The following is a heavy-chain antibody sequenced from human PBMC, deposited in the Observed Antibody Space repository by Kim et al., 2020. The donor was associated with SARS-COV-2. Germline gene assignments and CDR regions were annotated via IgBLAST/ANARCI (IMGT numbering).Heavy chain of an antibody. D-gene: IGHD3-10*01. CDR1: GFTFSSYG. J-gene: IGHJ6*01. Sequence: GGSLRLSCTASGFTFSSYGMNWVRQAPGKGLEWVSVIYTGAVSTYYADSVKGRFTISRDDSKNTLYLQMNSLRAEDTAVYYCAKDSGGGDYYYYGREGWG. V-gene: IGHV3-23*03. CDR2: IYTGAVST. CDR3: AKDSGGGDYYYYGREG.